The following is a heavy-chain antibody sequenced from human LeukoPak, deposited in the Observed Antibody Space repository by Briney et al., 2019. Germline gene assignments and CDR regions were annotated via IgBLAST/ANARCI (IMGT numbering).Heavy chain of an antibody. D-gene: IGHD3-10*01. V-gene: IGHV1-46*01. CDR1: GYTFTSYY. CDR2: INPSGGST. CDR3: AKGGLYGSGSYAFDY. J-gene: IGHJ4*02. Sequence: ASVKVSCKASGYTFTSYYMHWVRQALGQGLEWMGIINPSGGSTSYAQKFQGRVTMTRDTSTSTVYMELSSLRSEDTAVYYCAKGGLYGSGSYAFDYWGQGTLVTVSS.